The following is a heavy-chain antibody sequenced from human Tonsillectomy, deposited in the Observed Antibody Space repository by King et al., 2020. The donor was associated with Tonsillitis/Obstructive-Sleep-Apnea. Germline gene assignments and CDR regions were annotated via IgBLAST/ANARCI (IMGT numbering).Heavy chain of an antibody. V-gene: IGHV3-9*01. CDR2: ISWNSRRI. CDR3: AKDHGLAGYFYYMDV. J-gene: IGHJ6*03. D-gene: IGHD2-21*01. CDR1: GFTFDDYA. Sequence: VQLVESGGGLVQPGRSLRLSCAASGFTFDDYAMHWVRQTPGKGLEWVSGISWNSRRIGYADSVKGRFTISRDNAKSSLYLEMNSLRVEDTALYYCAKDHGLAGYFYYMDVWGKGTMVTVS.